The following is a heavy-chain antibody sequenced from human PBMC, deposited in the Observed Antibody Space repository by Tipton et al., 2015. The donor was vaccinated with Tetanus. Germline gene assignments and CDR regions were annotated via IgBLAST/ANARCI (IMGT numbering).Heavy chain of an antibody. J-gene: IGHJ4*02. Sequence: SLRLSCAASGFTFSSYGMHWVRQAPGKGLEWVAIIWSDGSHEYYADSVKGRFTISRDNSKNTLYLQMNSLRAVDTAVYYCARDGGSVSTISDFDYWGQGTLVTVSS. V-gene: IGHV3-33*01. D-gene: IGHD5/OR15-5a*01. CDR3: ARDGGSVSTISDFDY. CDR1: GFTFSSYG. CDR2: IWSDGSHE.